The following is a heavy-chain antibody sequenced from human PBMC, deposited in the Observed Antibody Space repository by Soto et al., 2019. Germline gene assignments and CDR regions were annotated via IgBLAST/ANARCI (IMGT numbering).Heavy chain of an antibody. J-gene: IGHJ4*02. Sequence: QVQLQQWGAGLLKPSETLSLTCAVYGGSFSNYYWNWIRQPPGKGLEWIGEINHSGTTNYNPSLKSRVTISVGMSKNQFSLKVRSVTAADTAVYYCVLDHPVLGELSAGNYWGQGTLVTVSS. V-gene: IGHV4-34*01. CDR1: GGSFSNYY. CDR2: INHSGTT. D-gene: IGHD3-16*02. CDR3: VLDHPVLGELSAGNY.